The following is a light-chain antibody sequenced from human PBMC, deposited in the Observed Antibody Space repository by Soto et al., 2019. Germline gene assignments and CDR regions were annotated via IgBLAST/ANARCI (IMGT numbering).Light chain of an antibody. CDR1: QSIRSW. J-gene: IGKJ1*01. Sequence: DIQMTQSPSTLSASVGDTVTITCRASQSIRSWLAWYQQKPGKAPKLLIYKASTLESGVPSRFSGSGSGTEFTLTISSLQADDFASYYCQQYSLYWTFGQGTKVEIK. CDR2: KAS. V-gene: IGKV1-5*03. CDR3: QQYSLYWT.